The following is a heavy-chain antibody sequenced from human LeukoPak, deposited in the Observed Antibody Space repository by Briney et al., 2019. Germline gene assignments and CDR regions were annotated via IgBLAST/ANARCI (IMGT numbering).Heavy chain of an antibody. CDR2: ISGSGGST. CDR1: GFTFSSYA. Sequence: GGSLRLSCAASGFTFSSYAMSWVRQAPGKGLEWVSAISGSGGSTYYADSVKGRFTISRDNSKNTLYLQTNSLRAEDTAVYYCAKAASSWIWYIYFQHWGQGTLVTVSS. D-gene: IGHD1-1*01. V-gene: IGHV3-23*01. CDR3: AKAASSWIWYIYFQH. J-gene: IGHJ1*01.